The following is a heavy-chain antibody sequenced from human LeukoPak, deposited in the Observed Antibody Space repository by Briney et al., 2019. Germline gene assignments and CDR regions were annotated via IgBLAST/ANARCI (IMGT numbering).Heavy chain of an antibody. CDR3: AKLLRDVTIYDF. CDR1: GFTFRNYW. V-gene: IGHV3-7*01. J-gene: IGHJ1*01. Sequence: GGSLRLSCEASGFTFRNYWMSWVRQAQGKGLEWVASINQRGSAIFYVDSVRGRFSVSRDNAKNSLSLQMNSLRVDDTAFYYCAKLLRDVTIYDFWGPGALVTVSS. D-gene: IGHD3/OR15-3a*01. CDR2: INQRGSAI.